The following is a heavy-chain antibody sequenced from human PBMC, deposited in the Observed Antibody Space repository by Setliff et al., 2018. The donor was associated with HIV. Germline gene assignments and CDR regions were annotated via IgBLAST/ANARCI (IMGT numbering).Heavy chain of an antibody. Sequence: PSETLSLTCSVSGGSLSSGSHYCTWLRQAAGKGLEWIGHFYTSGTTNYNPSLESRVTISVDTSKNQFSLKLSSVTAADAAVYYCGTAMYYYYGLDVWGQVIRVTVSS. J-gene: IGHJ6*02. CDR1: GGSLSSGSHY. D-gene: IGHD2-2*01. V-gene: IGHV4-61*09. CDR2: FYTSGTT. CDR3: GTAMYYYYGLDV.